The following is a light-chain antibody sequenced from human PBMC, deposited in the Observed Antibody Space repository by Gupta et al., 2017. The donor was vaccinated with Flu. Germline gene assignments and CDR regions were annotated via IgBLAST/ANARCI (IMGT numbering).Light chain of an antibody. J-gene: IGLJ3*02. CDR2: EVN. Sequence: QSALTQPPSASGSPGQSVTISCTGTSNDVGPYNYVSWFQQHPGKAPIVMMYEVNKRPSGVPDRFSGSKSGTTDSLTVSGLQADDEADYYCSSSESSTNWVFGGGTKLTVL. CDR1: SNDVGPYNY. V-gene: IGLV2-8*01. CDR3: SSSESSTNWV.